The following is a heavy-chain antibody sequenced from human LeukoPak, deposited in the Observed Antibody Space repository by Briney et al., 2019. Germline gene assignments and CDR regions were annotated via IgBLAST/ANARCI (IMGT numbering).Heavy chain of an antibody. CDR2: IYYSGST. CDR3: ARDTRGSNAFDI. CDR1: GGSISSGGYY. J-gene: IGHJ3*02. V-gene: IGHV4-31*03. Sequence: SQTLSLTCTVSGGSISSGGYYWSWIRQHPGKGLEWIGYIYYSGSTYYNPSLKSRVTISVDTSKNQFSLKLSSVTAADTAVYYCARDTRGSNAFDIWGQGTMVTVSS. D-gene: IGHD1-26*01.